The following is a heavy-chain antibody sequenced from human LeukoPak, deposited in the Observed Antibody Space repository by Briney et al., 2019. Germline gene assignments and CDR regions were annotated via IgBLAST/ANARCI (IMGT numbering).Heavy chain of an antibody. J-gene: IGHJ4*02. D-gene: IGHD1-7*01. Sequence: ASVKVSCKASGGTFSSYAISWVRQAPGHGLEWMGGIIPIFGTANYAQKFQGRVTITADESTSTAYMELSSLRSEDTAVYYCARAISPGTYTPDYWGQGTLVTVSS. CDR3: ARAISPGTYTPDY. CDR2: IIPIFGTA. CDR1: GGTFSSYA. V-gene: IGHV1-69*13.